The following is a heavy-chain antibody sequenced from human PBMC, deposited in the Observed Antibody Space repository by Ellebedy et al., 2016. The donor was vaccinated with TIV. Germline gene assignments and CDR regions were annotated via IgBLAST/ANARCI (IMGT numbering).Heavy chain of an antibody. J-gene: IGHJ4*02. CDR2: IYQTGHI. V-gene: IGHV4-39*07. CDR1: GGSVTTTTYR. Sequence: MPSETLSLTCSVSGGSVTTTTYRWSWIRRPPGKGLEWLGTIYQTGHIYDNPSLGNRVTISINTSKNQFSLTVRSVTAADTAVYYCAMHQKELFDYWGPGALISVSS. D-gene: IGHD1-26*01. CDR3: AMHQKELFDY.